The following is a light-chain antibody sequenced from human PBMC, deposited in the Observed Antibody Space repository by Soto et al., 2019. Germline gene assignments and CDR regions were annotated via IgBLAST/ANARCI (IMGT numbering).Light chain of an antibody. CDR1: QSLVSSDGNTY. Sequence: DVVLTQSPLSLPVTLGQPASISCTSSQSLVSSDGNTYLHWFQQRPGHSPRHLIYKISNRDSGVPDRFRGSGSGTDFTLEISRVEAEDVGLYYCMRGTHWPKTFGQGTKVEIK. V-gene: IGKV2-30*01. CDR2: KIS. CDR3: MRGTHWPKT. J-gene: IGKJ1*01.